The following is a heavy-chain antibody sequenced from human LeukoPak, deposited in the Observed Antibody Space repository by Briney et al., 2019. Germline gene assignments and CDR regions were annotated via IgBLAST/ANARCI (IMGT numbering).Heavy chain of an antibody. CDR2: VYSSGSA. Sequence: SGTLSLTCAVSGGSISSSNWWSWVRQPPGKGLEWIGYVYSSGSANQNPSLRGRVAMSVDTSKNQFSLKLSSITAADTAVYSCASPDSSGYFHWGQGTLVTVSS. CDR3: ASPDSSGYFH. V-gene: IGHV4-4*02. CDR1: GGSISSSNW. D-gene: IGHD3-22*01. J-gene: IGHJ4*02.